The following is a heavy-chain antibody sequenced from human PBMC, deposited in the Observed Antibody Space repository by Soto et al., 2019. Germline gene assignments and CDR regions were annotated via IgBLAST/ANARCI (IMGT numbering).Heavy chain of an antibody. CDR1: GGSFSGYY. J-gene: IGHJ4*02. CDR2: INHSGST. CDR3: AGYGDYSWPAFDY. D-gene: IGHD4-17*01. V-gene: IGHV4-34*01. Sequence: QVQLQQWGAGLLKPSETLSLTCAVYGGSFSGYYWSWIRQPPGKGLEWIGEINHSGSTNYNPSLTSRVTISVDTSKNQFSLKLSSVTAADTAVYYCAGYGDYSWPAFDYWGQGTLVTVSS.